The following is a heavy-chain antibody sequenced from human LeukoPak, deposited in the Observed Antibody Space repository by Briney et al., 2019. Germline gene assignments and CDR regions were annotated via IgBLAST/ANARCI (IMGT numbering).Heavy chain of an antibody. CDR3: ARGPGGSDSARFDY. Sequence: GGSLRLSCAASGFTFSSYSMNWVRQAPGKGLEWVSSISSSSSYIYYADSVKGRFTISRDNAKNSLYLQMNSLRAEDTAVYYCARGPGGSDSARFDYWGQGTLVTVSS. D-gene: IGHD3-10*01. V-gene: IGHV3-21*01. J-gene: IGHJ4*02. CDR1: GFTFSSYS. CDR2: ISSSSSYI.